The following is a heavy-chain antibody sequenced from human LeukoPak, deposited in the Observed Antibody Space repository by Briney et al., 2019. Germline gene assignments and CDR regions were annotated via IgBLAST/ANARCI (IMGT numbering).Heavy chain of an antibody. CDR1: GFSFSGYA. CDR3: AKDPIFSGSYGVFDY. CDR2: ISTSGGKT. Sequence: GGSLRLSCAASGFSFSGYAMSWVRQAPGKGLELVSGISTSGGKTFSADAVRGRFTISRDNSKNTLYLQMNSLRAGDTAVYYCAKDPIFSGSYGVFDYWGLGTLVTVSS. V-gene: IGHV3-23*01. J-gene: IGHJ4*02. D-gene: IGHD1-26*01.